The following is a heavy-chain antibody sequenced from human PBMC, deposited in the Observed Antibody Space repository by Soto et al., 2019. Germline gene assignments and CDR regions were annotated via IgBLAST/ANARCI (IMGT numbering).Heavy chain of an antibody. CDR3: ARVRGDGYYNF. CDR1: GFTLSDYY. CDR2: ISISGTTI. Sequence: QVQLVESGGGLVKPGGSLRLSCAASGFTLSDYYMTWIRQAPGKGLEWVSDISISGTTIHYADSVRGRFTISRDNAKNSLWLQMNPLRAEDTAVYYCARVRGDGYYNFWGQGTLVTVSS. J-gene: IGHJ4*02. D-gene: IGHD3-9*01. V-gene: IGHV3-11*01.